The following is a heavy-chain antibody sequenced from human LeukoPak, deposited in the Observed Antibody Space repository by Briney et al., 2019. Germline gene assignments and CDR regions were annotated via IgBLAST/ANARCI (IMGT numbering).Heavy chain of an antibody. CDR2: IIPIFGTA. V-gene: IGHV1-69*05. Sequence: SVKVSCKASGGTFSSYAISWVRQAPGQGLEWMGRIIPIFGTANYAQKFQGRVTITTDESTSTAYMELSSLRSEDTAVYSCAKDFPAVRSNRGHWFDPGAREPWSPSPQ. CDR3: AKDFPAVRSNRGHWFDP. J-gene: IGHJ5*02. D-gene: IGHD1-26*01. CDR1: GGTFSSYA.